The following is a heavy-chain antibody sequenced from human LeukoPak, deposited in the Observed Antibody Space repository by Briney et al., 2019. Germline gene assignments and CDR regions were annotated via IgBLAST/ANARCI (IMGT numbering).Heavy chain of an antibody. D-gene: IGHD3-3*01. CDR3: ARITLFGIIFDS. CDR2: ITSSSSVI. CDR1: GFSFSDYT. Sequence: GGSLRLSCAASGFSFSDYTMNWVRQAPGKGLEWVSYITSSSSVIYYADSVKGRFTTSRDNAKNSLFLRMNGLRAEDTAVYYCARITLFGIIFDSWGQGTLVTVSS. V-gene: IGHV3-48*01. J-gene: IGHJ4*02.